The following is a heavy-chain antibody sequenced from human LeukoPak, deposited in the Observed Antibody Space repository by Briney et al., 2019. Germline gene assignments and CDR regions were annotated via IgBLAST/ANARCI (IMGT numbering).Heavy chain of an antibody. D-gene: IGHD3-3*01. CDR3: AREGSEYYDFWSGYYTGGYYYYYMDV. CDR2: IYYSGST. V-gene: IGHV4-59*01. J-gene: IGHJ6*03. Sequence: KPSETLSLTCTVSGGSISSYYWSWIRQPPGKGLEWIGYIYYSGSTNYNPSLKSRDTISVDTSKNQFSLKLSSVTAADTAVYYCAREGSEYYDFWSGYYTGGYYYYYMDVWGKGTTVTVSS. CDR1: GGSISSYY.